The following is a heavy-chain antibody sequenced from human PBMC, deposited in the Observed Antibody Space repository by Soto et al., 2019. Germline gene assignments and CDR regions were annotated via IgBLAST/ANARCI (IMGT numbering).Heavy chain of an antibody. D-gene: IGHD1-26*01. Sequence: SFACSGLTFSSYAMTWVLQAPGKGLEWVSGISGSGGGTYYADSVKGRFTISRDNSKSTLYLQMNSLRAEDTAIYYCAKVSLGATSITDYYYYGMDGWGQGTTVTVSS. CDR2: ISGSGGGT. V-gene: IGHV3-23*01. J-gene: IGHJ6*02. CDR3: AKVSLGATSITDYYYYGMDG. CDR1: GLTFSSYA.